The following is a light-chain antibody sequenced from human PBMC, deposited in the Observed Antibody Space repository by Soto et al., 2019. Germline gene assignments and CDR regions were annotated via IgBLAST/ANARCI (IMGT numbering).Light chain of an antibody. J-gene: IGKJ1*01. CDR2: DAS. V-gene: IGKV3-11*01. CDR1: QSVSSY. Sequence: EIVLTQSPATLYLSPGERATLSCRASQSVSSYVAWYQQKPGQAPRLLIYDASNRATGIPARFRGSGSGTDFTLTISRLEPEDFAVYYCQQYGNSPQTFGQGTKV. CDR3: QQYGNSPQT.